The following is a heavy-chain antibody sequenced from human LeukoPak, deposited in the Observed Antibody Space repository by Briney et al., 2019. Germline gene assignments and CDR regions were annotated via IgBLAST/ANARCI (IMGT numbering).Heavy chain of an antibody. CDR3: ARIFGTEGYCSGGSCYSADY. V-gene: IGHV1-69*13. D-gene: IGHD2-15*01. Sequence: SVKVSCKASGYTFTSYGISWVRQAPGQGLEWMGGIIPIFGTANYAQKFQGRVTITADESTSTAYMELSSLRSEDTAVYYCARIFGTEGYCSGGSCYSADYWGQGTLVTVSS. J-gene: IGHJ4*02. CDR1: GYTFTSYG. CDR2: IIPIFGTA.